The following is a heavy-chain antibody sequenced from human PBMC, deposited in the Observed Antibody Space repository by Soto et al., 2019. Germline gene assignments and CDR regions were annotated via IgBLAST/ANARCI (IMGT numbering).Heavy chain of an antibody. CDR1: GYTFTSYD. J-gene: IGHJ5*02. CDR2: MNPNSGNT. D-gene: IGHD4-17*01. V-gene: IGHV1-8*01. Sequence: ASVKVSCKASGYTFTSYDINWVRQATGQGLEWMGWMNPNSGNTGYAQKFQGRVTMTRNTSISTAYMELSSLRSEDTAVYYCARGTKGVDYGDSTNWFDPWGQGTLVTVS. CDR3: ARGTKGVDYGDSTNWFDP.